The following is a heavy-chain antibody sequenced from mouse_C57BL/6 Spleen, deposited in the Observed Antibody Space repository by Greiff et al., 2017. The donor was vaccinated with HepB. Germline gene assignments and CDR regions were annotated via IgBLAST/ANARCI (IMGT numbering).Heavy chain of an antibody. J-gene: IGHJ4*01. CDR3: ARWGYYGSSYNYYAMDY. D-gene: IGHD1-1*01. Sequence: QVQLQQPGAELVKPGASVKLSCKASGYTFTSYGISWVKQRTGQGLEWIGEIYPRSGNTYYNEKFKGKATLTADKSSSTAYMELRSLTSEDSAVYFCARWGYYGSSYNYYAMDYWGQGTSVTVSS. V-gene: IGHV1-81*01. CDR2: IYPRSGNT. CDR1: GYTFTSYG.